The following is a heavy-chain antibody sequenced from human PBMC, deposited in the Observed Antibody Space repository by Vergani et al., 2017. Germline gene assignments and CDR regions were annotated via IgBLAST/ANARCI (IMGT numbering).Heavy chain of an antibody. J-gene: IGHJ4*02. V-gene: IGHV4-59*01. Sequence: QVQLQESGPGLVKPSGTLSLTCAVSGGSISSYYWSWIRQPPGKGLEWIGYIYYSGSTNYNPSLKSRVTISVDTSKNQFSLKLSSVTAADTAVYYCASAAARYYFDYWGQGTLVTVSS. D-gene: IGHD6-25*01. CDR3: ASAAARYYFDY. CDR2: IYYSGST. CDR1: GGSISSYY.